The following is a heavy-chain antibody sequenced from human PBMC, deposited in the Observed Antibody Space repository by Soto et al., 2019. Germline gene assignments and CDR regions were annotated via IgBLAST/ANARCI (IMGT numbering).Heavy chain of an antibody. CDR1: VGTFSSYA. V-gene: IGHV1-69*13. J-gene: IGHJ6*02. Sequence: SVKVSCKASVGTFSSYAISWVRQAPGQGLEWMGGIIPIFGTANYAQKFQGRVTITADESTSTAYMELSSLRSEDTAVYYCARAGSYYGSGSPPYGMDVWGQGPTVTVSS. CDR3: ARAGSYYGSGSPPYGMDV. CDR2: IIPIFGTA. D-gene: IGHD3-10*01.